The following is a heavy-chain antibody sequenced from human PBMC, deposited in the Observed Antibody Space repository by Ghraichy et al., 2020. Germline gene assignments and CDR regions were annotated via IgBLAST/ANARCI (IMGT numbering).Heavy chain of an antibody. CDR3: AKDRGRRAHYYYMDV. Sequence: GESLNISCAASGFTFSSYGMHWVRQAPGKGLEWVAVISYDGSNKYYADSVKGRFTISRDNSKNTLYLQMNSLRAEDTAVYYCAKDRGRRAHYYYMDVWGKGTTVTVSS. CDR2: ISYDGSNK. J-gene: IGHJ6*03. CDR1: GFTFSSYG. D-gene: IGHD1-1*01. V-gene: IGHV3-30*18.